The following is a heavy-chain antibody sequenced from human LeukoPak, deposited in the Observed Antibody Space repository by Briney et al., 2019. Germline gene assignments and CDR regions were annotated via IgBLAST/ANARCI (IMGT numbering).Heavy chain of an antibody. CDR2: IYYSGST. Sequence: SETLSLTCTVSGGSISSSSYYWGWIRQPPGKGLEWIGSIYYSGSTYYNPSLKSRVTISVDTSKNQFSLKLSSVTAADTAVYYCASPYDSSGSLFDYWGQGTLVTVSP. D-gene: IGHD3-22*01. J-gene: IGHJ4*02. CDR3: ASPYDSSGSLFDY. CDR1: GGSISSSSYY. V-gene: IGHV4-39*07.